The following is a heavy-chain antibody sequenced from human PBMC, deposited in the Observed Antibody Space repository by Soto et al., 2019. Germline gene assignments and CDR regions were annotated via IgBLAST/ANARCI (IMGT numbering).Heavy chain of an antibody. CDR2: IYHSGST. D-gene: IGHD3-10*01. V-gene: IGHV4-4*02. CDR1: SGSISSSNW. J-gene: IGHJ4*02. CDR3: ARKRYYYGSGTPLDY. Sequence: QVQLQESGPGLVKPSGTLSLTCAVSSGSISSSNWWSWVRQPPGKRLEWIGEIYHSGSTNYNPSLKSRVTISVDKSKNQFSLKLSSVTAADTAVYYCARKRYYYGSGTPLDYWGQGTLVTVSS.